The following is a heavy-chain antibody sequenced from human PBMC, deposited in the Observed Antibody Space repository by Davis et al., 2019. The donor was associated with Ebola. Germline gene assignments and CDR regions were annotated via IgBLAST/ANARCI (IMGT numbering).Heavy chain of an antibody. D-gene: IGHD3-10*01. J-gene: IGHJ5*02. CDR3: ARDHLPYGSGTRWFDL. Sequence: SVNVSCKASGGTFSSYAISWVRQAPGQGLEWMGGIIPIFGTANYAQKFQGRVTITADESTSTAYMELSSLRSEDTAVYYCARDHLPYGSGTRWFDLWGQGTLVTVSS. V-gene: IGHV1-69*13. CDR2: IIPIFGTA. CDR1: GGTFSSYA.